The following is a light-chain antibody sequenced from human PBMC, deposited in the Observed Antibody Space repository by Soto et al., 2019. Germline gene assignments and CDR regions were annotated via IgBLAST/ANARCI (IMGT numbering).Light chain of an antibody. J-gene: IGKJ4*01. V-gene: IGKV1-5*01. CDR3: QQYESYSLT. Sequence: DIQMTQSPSTLSASVGDSLTITCRASHSIRDCLAWYQQKPGKAPHLLIYDASNLEGGVPSRFSGSGSGTEFTPTISSLRPDDFASYYCQQYESYSLTFGGETRVEIK. CDR1: HSIRDC. CDR2: DAS.